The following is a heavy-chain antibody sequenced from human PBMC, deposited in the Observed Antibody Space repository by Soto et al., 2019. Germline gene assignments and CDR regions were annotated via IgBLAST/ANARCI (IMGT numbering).Heavy chain of an antibody. V-gene: IGHV3-21*04. Sequence: GGSLRLSCAASGFTFSSYSMNWVRQAPGKGLEWVSSISSSSSYIYYADSVKGRFTISRDNSKNTLYLQMNSLRAEGTAVYYCAKCSPRYSSGLKAYYFDYWGQGTLVTVSS. CDR2: ISSSSSYI. CDR3: AKCSPRYSSGLKAYYFDY. D-gene: IGHD6-19*01. CDR1: GFTFSSYS. J-gene: IGHJ4*02.